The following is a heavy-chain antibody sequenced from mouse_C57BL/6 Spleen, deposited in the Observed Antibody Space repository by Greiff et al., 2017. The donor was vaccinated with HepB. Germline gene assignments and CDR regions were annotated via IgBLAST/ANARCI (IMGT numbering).Heavy chain of an antibody. V-gene: IGHV1-26*01. CDR2: INPNNGGT. J-gene: IGHJ4*01. CDR1: GYTFTDYY. CDR3: ARAVDAVYAMDY. D-gene: IGHD2-3*01. Sequence: VQLQQSGPELVKPGASVKISCKASGYTFTDYYMNWVKQSHGKSLEWIGDINPNNGGTSYNQKFKGKATLTVDKSSSTAYMELRSLTSEDSAVYYCARAVDAVYAMDYWGQGTSVTVSS.